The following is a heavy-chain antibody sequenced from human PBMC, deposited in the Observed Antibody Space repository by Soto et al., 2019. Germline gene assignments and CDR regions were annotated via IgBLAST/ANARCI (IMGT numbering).Heavy chain of an antibody. V-gene: IGHV3-33*01. D-gene: IGHD3-3*01. J-gene: IGHJ6*02. Sequence: PGGSLRLSCAASGFTFSSYGMHWVRQAPGKGLEWVAVIWYDGSNKYYADSVKGRFTISRDNSKNTLYLQMNSLRAEDTAVYYCARDGRSTDNYDFWSGYSYYYYYGMDVWGQGTTVTVSS. CDR2: IWYDGSNK. CDR1: GFTFSSYG. CDR3: ARDGRSTDNYDFWSGYSYYYYYGMDV.